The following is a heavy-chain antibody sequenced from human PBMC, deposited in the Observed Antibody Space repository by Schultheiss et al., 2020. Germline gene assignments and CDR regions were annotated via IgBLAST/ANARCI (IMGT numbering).Heavy chain of an antibody. Sequence: GGSLRLSCAASGFTFSDYYMSWIRQAPGKGLEWVSYISSSSSYTNYADSVKGRFTISRDNAKNSLYLQMNSLRAEDTAVYYCARVGSTAAAGTTDFWGQGALVTVSS. CDR3: ARVGSTAAAGTTDF. CDR2: ISSSSSYT. D-gene: IGHD6-13*01. V-gene: IGHV3-11*05. J-gene: IGHJ4*02. CDR1: GFTFSDYY.